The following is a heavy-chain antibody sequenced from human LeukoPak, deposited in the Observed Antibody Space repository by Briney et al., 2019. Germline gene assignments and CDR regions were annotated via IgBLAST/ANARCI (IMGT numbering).Heavy chain of an antibody. Sequence: GGSLRLSCAASGFTFSRYEMNWGRQAPGKGLEWVSYISRSGDTIYFAASVKGRFTISRDNAKNSLYLQMSSPRAEDTAVYYCARDYASDYWGQGTLVTVSS. CDR2: ISRSGDTI. CDR1: GFTFSRYE. D-gene: IGHD3-10*01. V-gene: IGHV3-48*03. J-gene: IGHJ4*02. CDR3: ARDYASDY.